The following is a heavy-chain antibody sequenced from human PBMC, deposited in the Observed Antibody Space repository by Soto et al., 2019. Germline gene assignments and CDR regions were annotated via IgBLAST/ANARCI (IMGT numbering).Heavy chain of an antibody. D-gene: IGHD3-3*01. Sequence: SETLSLTCAVSGGSISSSNWWSWVRQPPGKGLEWIGEIYHSGSTNYNPSLKSRVTISVDRSKNQFSLKLSSVTAADTAVYYCAGRVYYDFWSGYYALDYYYGMDVWGQGTTVTVSS. CDR3: AGRVYYDFWSGYYALDYYYGMDV. CDR1: GGSISSSNW. V-gene: IGHV4-4*02. CDR2: IYHSGST. J-gene: IGHJ6*02.